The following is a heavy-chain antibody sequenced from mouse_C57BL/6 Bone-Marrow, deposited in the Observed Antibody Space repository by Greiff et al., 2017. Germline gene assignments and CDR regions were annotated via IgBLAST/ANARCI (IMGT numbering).Heavy chain of an antibody. D-gene: IGHD2-1*01. CDR3: ARRGIYYGNLYAMDY. V-gene: IGHV1-61*01. Sequence: VQLKQPGAELVRPGSSVKLSCKASGYTFTSYWMDWVKQRPGQGLEWIGNIYPSDSETHYNQKFKDKATLTVDKSSSTAYMQLSSLTSEDSAVYYCARRGIYYGNLYAMDYWGQGTSVTVSS. CDR2: IYPSDSET. J-gene: IGHJ4*01. CDR1: GYTFTSYW.